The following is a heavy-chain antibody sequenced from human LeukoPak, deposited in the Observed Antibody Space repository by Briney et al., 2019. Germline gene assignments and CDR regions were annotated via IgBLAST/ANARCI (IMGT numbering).Heavy chain of an antibody. Sequence: GGSLRLSCAASGFTFSSYSMNWVRQTPGKGLEWVSYIGNSSSTIYYADSVKGRFTISRDNAKKSLYLQMNSLRDEDTDVYYCARHDYAGNSGDYWGQGTLVTVSS. CDR1: GFTFSSYS. CDR3: ARHDYAGNSGDY. V-gene: IGHV3-48*02. J-gene: IGHJ4*02. D-gene: IGHD4-23*01. CDR2: IGNSSSTI.